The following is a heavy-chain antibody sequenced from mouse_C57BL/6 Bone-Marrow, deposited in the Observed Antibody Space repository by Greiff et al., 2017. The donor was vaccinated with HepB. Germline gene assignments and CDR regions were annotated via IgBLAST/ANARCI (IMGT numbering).Heavy chain of an antibody. Sequence: DVKLVESGGGLVKPGGSLKLSCAASGFTFSSYAMSWVRQTPEKRLEWVATISDGGSYTYYPDNVKGRFTISRDKAKNNLYLQMSHLKSEDTAMYYCARSSYRAWFAYWGQGTLVTVSA. CDR2: ISDGGSYT. J-gene: IGHJ3*01. D-gene: IGHD1-1*01. V-gene: IGHV5-4*03. CDR1: GFTFSSYA. CDR3: ARSSYRAWFAY.